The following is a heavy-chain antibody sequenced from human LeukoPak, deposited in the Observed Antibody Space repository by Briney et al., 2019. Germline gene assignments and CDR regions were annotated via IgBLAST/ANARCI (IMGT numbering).Heavy chain of an antibody. V-gene: IGHV3-30-3*02. CDR2: ISYDGNNK. Sequence: GGSLRLSCAASGITFSTYAMHWVRQAPGKGLEWVAVISYDGNNKYYVDSVKGRLTISRDNSKNTLYLQMNSLRAEDTAVYYCAKKRVAVAGTHYFDYWGQGTLVTVSS. CDR1: GITFSTYA. CDR3: AKKRVAVAGTHYFDY. J-gene: IGHJ4*02. D-gene: IGHD6-19*01.